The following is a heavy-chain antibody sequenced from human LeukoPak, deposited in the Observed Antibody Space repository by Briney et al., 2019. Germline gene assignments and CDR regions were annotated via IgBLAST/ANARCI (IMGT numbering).Heavy chain of an antibody. Sequence: SETLSLTCTVSGGSISSGSYYWSWIRQPAGKGLEWIGRIYTSGSTNYNPSLKSRVTMSVDTSKNQFSLKLSSVTAADTAVYYCARPLVTGAFDIWGQGTMVTVSS. CDR3: ARPLVTGAFDI. V-gene: IGHV4-61*02. CDR2: IYTSGST. D-gene: IGHD1-14*01. J-gene: IGHJ3*02. CDR1: GGSISSGSYY.